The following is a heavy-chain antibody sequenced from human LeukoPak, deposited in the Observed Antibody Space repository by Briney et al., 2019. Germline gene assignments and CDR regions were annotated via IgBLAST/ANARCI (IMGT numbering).Heavy chain of an antibody. CDR1: GFTFSGYW. Sequence: PGGSLRLFCAASGFTFSGYWMSWVRQAPGKGLEWVANIKQDGSMKFYVDSVKGRFTISRDNAKDSLYLQMNSLRAEDTAVYYCARAYGMDVWGQGTTVTVSS. D-gene: IGHD3-16*01. CDR3: ARAYGMDV. J-gene: IGHJ6*02. CDR2: IKQDGSMK. V-gene: IGHV3-7*04.